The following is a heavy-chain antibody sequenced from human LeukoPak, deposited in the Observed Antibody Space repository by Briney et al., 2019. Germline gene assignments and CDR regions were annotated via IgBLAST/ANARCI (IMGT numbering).Heavy chain of an antibody. CDR1: GFTFISYA. V-gene: IGHV3-23*01. CDR3: AKRLAMTGTYHFDY. J-gene: IGHJ4*02. Sequence: PGGSLRLSCAASGFTFISYAMSWVRQAPGKGLEWVSSLSGNAGRPYYADSVKGRFTISRDNSKMQMNSLRAEDTAVYYCAKRLAMTGTYHFDYWGQGTLVTVSS. CDR2: LSGNAGRP. D-gene: IGHD6-19*01.